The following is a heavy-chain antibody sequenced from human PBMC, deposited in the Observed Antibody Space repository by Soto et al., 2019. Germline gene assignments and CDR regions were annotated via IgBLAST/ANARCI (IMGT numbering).Heavy chain of an antibody. J-gene: IGHJ4*02. V-gene: IGHV3-23*01. CDR3: AKDARALLSRIAVAGTGIDY. CDR1: GFTFSSYA. D-gene: IGHD6-19*01. Sequence: GGSLRLSCAASGFTFSSYAMSWVRQAPGKGLEWASAISGSGGSTYYADSVKGRFTISRDNSKNTLYLQMNSLRAEDTAVYYCAKDARALLSRIAVAGTGIDYWGQGTLVTVSS. CDR2: ISGSGGST.